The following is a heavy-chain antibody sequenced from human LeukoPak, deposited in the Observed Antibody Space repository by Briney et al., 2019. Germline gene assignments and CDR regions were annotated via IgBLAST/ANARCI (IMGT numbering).Heavy chain of an antibody. V-gene: IGHV1-69*05. CDR1: GGTFSSYA. CDR3: ATLASDYSNNRGGQYYYYMDV. CDR2: IIPIFGTA. J-gene: IGHJ6*03. Sequence: ASVKVSCKASGGTFSSYAISWVRQAPGQGLEWMGGIIPIFGTANYAQKFQGRVTITTDESTSTAYMELSSRRSEDTAVYYCATLASDYSNNRGGQYYYYMDVWGKGTTVTVSS. D-gene: IGHD4-11*01.